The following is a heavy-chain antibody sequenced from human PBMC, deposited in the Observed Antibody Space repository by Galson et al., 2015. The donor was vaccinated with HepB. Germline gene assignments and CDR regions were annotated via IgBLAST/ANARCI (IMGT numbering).Heavy chain of an antibody. D-gene: IGHD3-22*01. J-gene: IGHJ2*01. CDR1: GGSITSHY. CDR2: ISYSGTS. CDR3: ARLSSYYYDTSAFYQGGYFDL. V-gene: IGHV4-59*08. Sequence: ETLSLTCTVSGGSITSHYWSWIRQPPGKGLEWIGFISYSGTSNQSPSLKSRVTLSLDMSKTQFSLRLTSVTAADTAVYFCARLSSYYYDTSAFYQGGYFDLWGRGALVTVSS.